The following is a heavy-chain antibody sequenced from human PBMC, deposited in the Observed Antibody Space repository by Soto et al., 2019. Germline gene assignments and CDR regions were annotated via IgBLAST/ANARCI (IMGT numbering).Heavy chain of an antibody. Sequence: QVQLVESGGGVVQPGRSLRLSCAASGFTFSSYGMHWVRQALGKGLEWVAVIWYDGSNKYYADSVKGRFTISRDNSKNTLYLQRNSLRAEDTAVYYCARDLQSSTSCCQTHWGQGTLVTVSS. CDR3: ARDLQSSTSCCQTH. V-gene: IGHV3-33*01. J-gene: IGHJ4*02. CDR2: IWYDGSNK. CDR1: GFTFSSYG. D-gene: IGHD2-2*01.